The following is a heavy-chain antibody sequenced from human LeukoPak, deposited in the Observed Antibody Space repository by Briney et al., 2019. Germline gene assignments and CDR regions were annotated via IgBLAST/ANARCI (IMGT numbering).Heavy chain of an antibody. CDR3: VREGELSPHFEY. Sequence: PSETLSLTCTVSGGSISSYYWSWIRQPPGKGLEWIGYIYNNGSTHYNSSLKSRVTISGDTSKNQFSLKLSSVIAADTAVYFCVREGELSPHFEYWGQGTLVTVSS. V-gene: IGHV4-59*08. CDR2: IYNNGST. D-gene: IGHD1-7*01. J-gene: IGHJ4*02. CDR1: GGSISSYY.